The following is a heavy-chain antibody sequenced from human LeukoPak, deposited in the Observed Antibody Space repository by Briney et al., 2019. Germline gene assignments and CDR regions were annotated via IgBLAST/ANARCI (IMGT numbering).Heavy chain of an antibody. CDR1: GYSFTSYW. J-gene: IGHJ6*02. CDR2: IDPSDSYT. CDR3: ARQTYYCSGGSCYPTPGMDV. V-gene: IGHV5-10-1*01. D-gene: IGHD2-15*01. Sequence: RGESLKISCKGSGYSFTSYWISWVRQMPGKGLEWMGRIDPSDSYTNYSPSFQGHVTISADKSISTAYLQWSSLKASDTAMYYCARQTYYCSGGSCYPTPGMDVWGQGTTVTVSS.